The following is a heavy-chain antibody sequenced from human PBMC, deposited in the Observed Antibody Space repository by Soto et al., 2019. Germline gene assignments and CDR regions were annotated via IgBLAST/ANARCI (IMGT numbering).Heavy chain of an antibody. Sequence: GASVKVSCKASGGTFSSYAISWVRQAPGQGLEWMGGIIPIFGTANYAQKFQGRVTITADESTSTAYMELSSLGSEDTAVYYCARSRYCSSTSCYIGWFDPWGQGTLVTVSS. J-gene: IGHJ5*02. CDR3: ARSRYCSSTSCYIGWFDP. CDR1: GGTFSSYA. CDR2: IIPIFGTA. D-gene: IGHD2-2*02. V-gene: IGHV1-69*13.